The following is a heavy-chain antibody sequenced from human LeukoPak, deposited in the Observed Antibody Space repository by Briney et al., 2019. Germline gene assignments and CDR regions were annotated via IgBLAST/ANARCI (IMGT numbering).Heavy chain of an antibody. J-gene: IGHJ4*02. V-gene: IGHV3-21*01. Sequence: GGSLRLSCAASGFTLSSHSMNWVRQAPGKGLEWVSSISSSSSYFYYADSVKGRFTISRDNSKNTLYLQMNSLRAEDTAVYYCAKVAIVGATGLDYWGQGTLVTVSS. CDR1: GFTLSSHS. D-gene: IGHD1-26*01. CDR2: ISSSSSYF. CDR3: AKVAIVGATGLDY.